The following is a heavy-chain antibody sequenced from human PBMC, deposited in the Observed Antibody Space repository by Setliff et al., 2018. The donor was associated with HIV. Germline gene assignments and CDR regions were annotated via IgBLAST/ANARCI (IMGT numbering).Heavy chain of an antibody. V-gene: IGHV3-64*01. CDR2: ISSNGGST. D-gene: IGHD3-3*01. CDR3: ARDGSGYDMDV. J-gene: IGHJ6*02. CDR1: GFTFSSHA. Sequence: PGESLKISCAAPGFTFSSHAMHWVRQAPGKGLEYVSAISSNGGSTYYANSVKGRFTISRDNSKNSLYLQMGSLRAEDMAVYYCARDGSGYDMDVWGQGTTVTVSS.